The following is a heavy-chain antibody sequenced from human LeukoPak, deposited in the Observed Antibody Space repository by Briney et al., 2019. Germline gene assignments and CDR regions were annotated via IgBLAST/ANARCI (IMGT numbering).Heavy chain of an antibody. Sequence: GALRLSCAASGFTFSSYGMHWVRQAPGKGLEWVAFIRYDGSNKYYADSVKGRFTISRDNSKNTLYLQMNSLRAEDTAVYYCAKDQAYSNYPNGNWGQGTLVTVSS. V-gene: IGHV3-30*02. J-gene: IGHJ4*02. D-gene: IGHD4-11*01. CDR2: IRYDGSNK. CDR1: GFTFSSYG. CDR3: AKDQAYSNYPNGN.